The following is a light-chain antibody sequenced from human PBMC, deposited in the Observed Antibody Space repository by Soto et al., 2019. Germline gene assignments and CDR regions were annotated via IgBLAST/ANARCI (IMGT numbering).Light chain of an antibody. CDR2: NNN. CDR3: ATWDDSVPEV. Sequence: QSFLTLPRSASGTPGQRFRISCSGSTSNIGSKTVSWYQQLPGSAPRVLIYNNNERPSGVPDRFSGSKSGTSASLSISGLQSEDEADYYCATWDDSVPEVFGGGTKVTVL. V-gene: IGLV1-44*01. CDR1: TSNIGSKT. J-gene: IGLJ1*01.